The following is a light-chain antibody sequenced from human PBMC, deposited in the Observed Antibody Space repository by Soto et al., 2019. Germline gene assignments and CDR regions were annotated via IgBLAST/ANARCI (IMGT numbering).Light chain of an antibody. CDR2: KTS. V-gene: IGKV1-5*03. CDR3: QQYNSYPYT. J-gene: IGKJ2*01. CDR1: QSFNTW. Sequence: DVQMTQPPSSLSPSVGDRVTITCRASQSFNTWLAWYQQKPGKAPKLLIYKTSILESGVPSRFSGSGSGTEFTLTISSLQPEDSATYYCQQYNSYPYTFGQGTKLEIK.